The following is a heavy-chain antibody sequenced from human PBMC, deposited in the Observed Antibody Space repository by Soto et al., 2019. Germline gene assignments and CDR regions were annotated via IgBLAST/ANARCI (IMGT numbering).Heavy chain of an antibody. D-gene: IGHD3-10*01. J-gene: IGHJ4*02. CDR1: GFTFNNYA. CDR3: AIHFYYGSGSYYAVDY. CDR2: ISASGGST. Sequence: EVQLLESGGGLVQPGGSLRLSCVVSGFTFNNYAMNWVRQAPGKGLEWVSGISASGGSTYYAGSVKGRFTISRDSSKHTLYLQMNRLRADDTAIYYCAIHFYYGSGSYYAVDYWGQGTLVTVSS. V-gene: IGHV3-23*01.